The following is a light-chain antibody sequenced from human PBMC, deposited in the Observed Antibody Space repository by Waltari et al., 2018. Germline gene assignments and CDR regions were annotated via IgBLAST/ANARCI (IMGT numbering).Light chain of an antibody. Sequence: QSALTQPRSVSGSPGQSVTISCTGSGSDVGGYIYVSWYHHHPGRAPKVVIYDVDKRPSGVPDRFYGSQSGKTASLTISGLQAEDEGDYYCCSYAGRYTFVFGSGTRVTVL. CDR1: GSDVGGYIY. CDR3: CSYAGRYTFV. J-gene: IGLJ1*01. V-gene: IGLV2-11*01. CDR2: DVD.